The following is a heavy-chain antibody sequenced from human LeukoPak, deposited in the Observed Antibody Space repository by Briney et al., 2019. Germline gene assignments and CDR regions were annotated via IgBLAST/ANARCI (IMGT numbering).Heavy chain of an antibody. D-gene: IGHD6-13*01. V-gene: IGHV1-2*02. J-gene: IGHJ4*02. Sequence: ASVKVSCEASGYTYTGYYMHWVRQAPGQGHEWMGWINPNSGGTNYAQKFQGRVTMTRDTSISTAYMELSRLRSDDTAVYYCARVRAAAAVDYWGQGTLVTVSS. CDR2: INPNSGGT. CDR1: GYTYTGYY. CDR3: ARVRAAAAVDY.